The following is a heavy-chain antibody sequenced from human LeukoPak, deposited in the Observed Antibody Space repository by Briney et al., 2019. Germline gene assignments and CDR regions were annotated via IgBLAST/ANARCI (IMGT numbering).Heavy chain of an antibody. V-gene: IGHV3-23*01. D-gene: IGHD3-10*01. Sequence: GRSLTLPCASSGLTLSVYAMTWARHAPGRGLEGVSDFSGRGEHTYYAHSVKDRLNISRHHYMNTLYLQVKRLTREDPAVNFCTRSGNDASGTSLDYWGQGTVVTVS. J-gene: IGHJ4*02. CDR1: GLTLSVYA. CDR2: FSGRGEHT. CDR3: TRSGNDASGTSLDY.